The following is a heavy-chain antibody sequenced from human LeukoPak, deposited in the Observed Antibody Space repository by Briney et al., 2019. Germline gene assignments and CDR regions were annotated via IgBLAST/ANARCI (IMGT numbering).Heavy chain of an antibody. CDR1: GFTFSSTW. V-gene: IGHV3-74*01. D-gene: IGHD3-3*01. CDR3: AKSGSGYYI. CDR2: ITSDGSST. Sequence: GGSLRLSCAASGFTFSSTWMNWVRQGPGKGLEWVSRITSDGSSTIYADSVKGRFTISRDNSKSTLYLQMNSLRAEDTAIYYCAKSGSGYYIWGQGTLVTVSS. J-gene: IGHJ4*02.